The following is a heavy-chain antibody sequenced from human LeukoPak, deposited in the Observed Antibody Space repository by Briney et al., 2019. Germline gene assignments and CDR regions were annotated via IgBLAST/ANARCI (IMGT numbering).Heavy chain of an antibody. Sequence: SETLTLTCTVSGGSISSDHWNWIRQPPGKGLEWIGCIFYSGRTYYNPSLKSRVTISVDMSKSQFSLRLTSVTAADTAVYYCARGSFRSLDYWGQGTLVTVSS. CDR1: GGSISSDH. D-gene: IGHD1-26*01. J-gene: IGHJ4*02. CDR3: ARGSFRSLDY. V-gene: IGHV4-59*01. CDR2: IFYSGRT.